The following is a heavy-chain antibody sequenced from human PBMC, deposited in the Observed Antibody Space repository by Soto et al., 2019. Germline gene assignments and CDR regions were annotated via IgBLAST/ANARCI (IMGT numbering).Heavy chain of an antibody. J-gene: IGHJ6*02. Sequence: QVQLQESGPGLVKPSQTLSLTCTVSGGSISSGGYYWYWIRQHPGKGLEWIGYIYYSGTTYYNPSPTGHLPRSVDTSKNQRSLKLGSVTAADTAVYYCAASCVACGGLNSYGMDVWGQGTTVTVSS. V-gene: IGHV4-31*01. CDR2: IYYSGTT. CDR3: AASCVACGGLNSYGMDV. D-gene: IGHD2-21*01. CDR1: GGSISSGGYY.